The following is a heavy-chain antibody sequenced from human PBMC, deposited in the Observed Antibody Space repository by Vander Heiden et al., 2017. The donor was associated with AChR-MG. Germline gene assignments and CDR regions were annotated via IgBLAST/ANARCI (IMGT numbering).Heavy chain of an antibody. CDR1: GFPFSSYA. D-gene: IGHD6-13*01. J-gene: IGHJ4*02. CDR3: AKVNSGIAEYYFDY. CDR2: ISGSGGST. Sequence: EVQLLESGGGLVQPGRSLRLSCAASGFPFSSYARSWVRQAPGKGLEWGSAISGSGGSTYYADSVKGRFTISRDNSKNTLYLQMNSLRAEDTAVYYCAKVNSGIAEYYFDYWGQGTLVTVSS. V-gene: IGHV3-23*01.